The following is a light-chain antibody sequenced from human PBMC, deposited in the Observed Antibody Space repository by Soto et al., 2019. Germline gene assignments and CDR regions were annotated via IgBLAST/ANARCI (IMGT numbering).Light chain of an antibody. J-gene: IGKJ4*01. CDR2: DAS. CDR1: QSVSSY. Sequence: EIVLTQSPATMSLSTEERATLSCRASQSVSSYLAWYQQKPGQAPRLLIYDASNMATGIPARFSGSGSGTDFTLTISSLEPEDFAVYYCQQRSNWPPLTFGGGTKVEIK. V-gene: IGKV3-11*01. CDR3: QQRSNWPPLT.